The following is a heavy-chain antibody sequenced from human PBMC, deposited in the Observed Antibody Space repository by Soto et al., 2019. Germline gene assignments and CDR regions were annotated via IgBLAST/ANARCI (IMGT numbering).Heavy chain of an antibody. J-gene: IGHJ5*02. V-gene: IGHV1-18*01. D-gene: IGHD5-18*01. CDR1: GYTFTSSG. CDR2: ISAYNGNT. CDR3: ARGLQLWPPNWFDA. Sequence: QVQLVQSGAEVKKPGASVKVSCKASGYTFTSSGISWVRHAPGQGFDWMGWISAYNGNTNYAQKLQGRVTMTTDTSTSTAYMEMRSLRSDGTAVYDCARGLQLWPPNWFDAWGQGTLVTVSS.